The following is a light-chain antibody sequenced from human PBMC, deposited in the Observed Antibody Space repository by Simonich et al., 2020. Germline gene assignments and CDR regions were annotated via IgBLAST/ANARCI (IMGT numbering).Light chain of an antibody. Sequence: DIVMTQSPDSLAVSLGERATINCKSSQSVLYSSNNKNYLAWYQQKPGQPPKLLIYLASPRESGVPDRFSGSGSGTDFTLTISSLQAEDVAVYYCQQYYSTPLTFGGGTKVEIK. CDR2: LAS. J-gene: IGKJ4*01. CDR1: QSVLYSSNNKNY. CDR3: QQYYSTPLT. V-gene: IGKV4-1*01.